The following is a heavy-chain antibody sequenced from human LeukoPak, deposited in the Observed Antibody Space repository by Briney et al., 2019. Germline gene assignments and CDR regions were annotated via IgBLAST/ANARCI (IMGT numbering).Heavy chain of an antibody. CDR2: IYYSGST. Sequence: SETLSLTCTVSGGSISSYYWSWLRQPPGKGLEWIGYIYYSGSTNYNPSLKSRVTISVDTSKNQFSLKLSSVTAADTAVYYCARSGIAVAVGSSPDYNWFDPWGQGTLVTVSS. CDR3: ARSGIAVAVGSSPDYNWFDP. V-gene: IGHV4-59*08. CDR1: GGSISSYY. J-gene: IGHJ5*02. D-gene: IGHD6-19*01.